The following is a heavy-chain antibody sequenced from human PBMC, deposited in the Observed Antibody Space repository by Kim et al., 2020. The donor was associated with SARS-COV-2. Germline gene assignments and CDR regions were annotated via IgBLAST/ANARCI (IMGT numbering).Heavy chain of an antibody. CDR3: ARGTSSSTRFDY. D-gene: IGHD6-6*01. V-gene: IGHV4-4*02. J-gene: IGHJ4*02. Sequence: NYIPPPKSRVTISVDKSQTQFSLKLISATAADTAVYYCARGTSSSTRFDYWGQGTLVTVSS.